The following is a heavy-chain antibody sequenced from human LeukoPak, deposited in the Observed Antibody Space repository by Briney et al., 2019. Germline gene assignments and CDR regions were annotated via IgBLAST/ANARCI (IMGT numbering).Heavy chain of an antibody. J-gene: IGHJ4*02. Sequence: AASLKISCKGSGSSFTSYWIGWVRPLPGKGLEWMWIIYPGDSDSRYSPSFQGQVTSSADKSISTAYLQWSSLKASDTAMYYCARLQYCSSTSCYKGCFDYGGQGTLGTVS. V-gene: IGHV5-51*01. CDR1: GSSFTSYW. CDR2: IYPGDSDS. D-gene: IGHD2-2*02. CDR3: ARLQYCSSTSCYKGCFDY.